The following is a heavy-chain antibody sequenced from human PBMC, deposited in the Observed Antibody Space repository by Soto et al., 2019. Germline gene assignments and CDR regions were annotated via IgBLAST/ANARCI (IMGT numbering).Heavy chain of an antibody. CDR2: ISYDGSNK. D-gene: IGHD6-19*01. Sequence: GGSLRLSCAASGFTFSSYGMHWVRQAPGKGLEWVAVISYDGSNKYYADSVKGRFTISRDNSKNTLYLQMNSLRAEDTAVYYCAKDHRGWMPYYYYGMAVWVQGTTVTVSS. V-gene: IGHV3-30*18. CDR1: GFTFSSYG. J-gene: IGHJ6*02. CDR3: AKDHRGWMPYYYYGMAV.